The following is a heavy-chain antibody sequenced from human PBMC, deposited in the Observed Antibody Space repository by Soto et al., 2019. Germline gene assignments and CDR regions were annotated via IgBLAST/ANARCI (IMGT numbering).Heavy chain of an antibody. J-gene: IGHJ4*02. Sequence: QVLLVDTGGGVVQPGRSLRLSCAASGFTFRTFGMHRVRQAPGKGLEWVSVIWNDGSKKFYADSVKGRFTISRDNSNNTLYLQMDSLRPEDTAVYYCVTGNQNFFDYWGQGTLVTVSS. CDR3: VTGNQNFFDY. CDR1: GFTFRTFG. CDR2: IWNDGSKK. D-gene: IGHD1-1*01. V-gene: IGHV3-33*01.